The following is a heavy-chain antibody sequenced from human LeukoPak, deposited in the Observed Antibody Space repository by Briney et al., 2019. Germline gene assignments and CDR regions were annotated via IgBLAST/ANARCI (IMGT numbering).Heavy chain of an antibody. CDR3: ATGPYCSGGSCFRYWSDP. Sequence: ASVKVSCKVSGYTLTELSMHWVRQAPGKGLEWMGGFDPEDGETIYAQKFQGRVTMTEDTSTDTAYMELSSLRSEDTAVYYCATGPYCSGGSCFRYWSDPWGQGTLVTVSS. V-gene: IGHV1-24*01. CDR1: GYTLTELS. D-gene: IGHD2-15*01. CDR2: FDPEDGET. J-gene: IGHJ5*02.